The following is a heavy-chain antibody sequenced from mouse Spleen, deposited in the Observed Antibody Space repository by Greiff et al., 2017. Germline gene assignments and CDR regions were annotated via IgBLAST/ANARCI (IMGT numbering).Heavy chain of an antibody. CDR3: ARGLRRWNYFDY. Sequence: QVHVKQSGAELVRPGASVKLSCKASGYTFTDYYINWVKQRPGQGLEWIARIYPGSGNTYYNEKFKGKATLTAEKSSSTAYMQLNSLTSEDSAVYYCARGLRRWNYFDYWGQGTTLTVSS. V-gene: IGHV1-76*01. CDR2: IYPGSGNT. CDR1: GYTFTDYY. J-gene: IGHJ2*01. D-gene: IGHD2-4*01.